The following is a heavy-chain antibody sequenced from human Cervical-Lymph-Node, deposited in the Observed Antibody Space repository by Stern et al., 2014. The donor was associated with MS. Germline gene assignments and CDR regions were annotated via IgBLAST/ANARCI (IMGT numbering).Heavy chain of an antibody. CDR3: AREWELRY. Sequence: QDQLVQSGAEVKKPGASVKVSCKASGYTFTNYGISWVRQAPGQGLEWMGWINTYNGDTNYAQNLQGRATMTTDTSTSTAYMELRSLRSDDTAVYYCAREWELRYWGQGTLVTVSS. D-gene: IGHD1-26*01. J-gene: IGHJ4*02. CDR2: INTYNGDT. CDR1: GYTFTNYG. V-gene: IGHV1-18*01.